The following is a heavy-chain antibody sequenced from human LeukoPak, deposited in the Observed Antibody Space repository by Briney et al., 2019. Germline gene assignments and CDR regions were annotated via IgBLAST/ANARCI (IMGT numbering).Heavy chain of an antibody. J-gene: IGHJ4*02. Sequence: ASVKVSCKVSGYALSELSMHWVRQAPGKGLEWMGRFDPEDDERVYARQFLGRVNMTEDTSVDIGYMVLSSLKSEDTAVYYCATSYYDILTGYRPLAYWGQGTLVTVSS. CDR3: ATSYYDILTGYRPLAY. CDR2: FDPEDDER. D-gene: IGHD3-9*01. V-gene: IGHV1-24*01. CDR1: GYALSELS.